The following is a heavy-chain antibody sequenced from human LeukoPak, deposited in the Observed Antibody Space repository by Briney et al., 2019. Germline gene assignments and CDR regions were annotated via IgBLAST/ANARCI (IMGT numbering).Heavy chain of an antibody. Sequence: GASVKVSCKASGYTFTGYYMHWVRQVPGQGLEWMGWINPNSGGTNYAQKFQGRVTMTRDTSISTAYMELSRLRSDDTAVYYCARGPTIFGVVIPLFDYWGQGTLVTVSS. D-gene: IGHD3-3*01. CDR3: ARGPTIFGVVIPLFDY. CDR2: INPNSGGT. J-gene: IGHJ4*02. V-gene: IGHV1-2*02. CDR1: GYTFTGYY.